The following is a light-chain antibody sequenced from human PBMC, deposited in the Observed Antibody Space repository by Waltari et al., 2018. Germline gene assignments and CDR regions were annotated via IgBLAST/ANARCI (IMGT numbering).Light chain of an antibody. Sequence: QSALTQPRSVSGSPGQSVTISCTGTSSDVGGYNYVSWYQQHPGNAPKPMVYDVSERPSGVPDRCSGSKSGNTASLPMAGVQAEDEADYYCCSYAGSYTFVVFGGGTKLTVL. J-gene: IGLJ2*01. CDR1: SSDVGGYNY. V-gene: IGLV2-11*01. CDR2: DVS. CDR3: CSYAGSYTFVV.